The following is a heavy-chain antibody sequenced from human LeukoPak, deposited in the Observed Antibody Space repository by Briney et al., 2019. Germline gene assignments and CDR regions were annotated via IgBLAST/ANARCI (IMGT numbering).Heavy chain of an antibody. Sequence: SETLSLTCTVSGGSISSGGYYWSWIRQHPGKGLEWIGYIFFSGSTYYNPSLKSRVTISVAPSKNQFSLELSSVTAADPAVYYCARSGYSSSWRFDPWGQGTLVTVSS. J-gene: IGHJ5*02. V-gene: IGHV4-31*03. CDR3: ARSGYSSSWRFDP. D-gene: IGHD6-13*01. CDR1: GGSISSGGYY. CDR2: IFFSGST.